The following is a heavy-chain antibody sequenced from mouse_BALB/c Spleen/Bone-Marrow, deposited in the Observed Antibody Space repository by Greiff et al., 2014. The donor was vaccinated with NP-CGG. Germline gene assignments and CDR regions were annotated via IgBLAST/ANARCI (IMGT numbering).Heavy chain of an antibody. V-gene: IGHV1S81*02. CDR3: TRSELRRGGYALDY. D-gene: IGHD2-12*01. J-gene: IGHJ4*01. CDR1: GYSFTSYW. Sequence: QVQLQQPRAELVKPGASVKLSCKASGYSFTSYWMHWVKQGPGQGLEWIGEISPSNGRSNYNEKFKSKATLTVDKSSSTAYMQLSGLTSEDSAVYYCTRSELRRGGYALDYWGLGTSVTVSS. CDR2: ISPSNGRS.